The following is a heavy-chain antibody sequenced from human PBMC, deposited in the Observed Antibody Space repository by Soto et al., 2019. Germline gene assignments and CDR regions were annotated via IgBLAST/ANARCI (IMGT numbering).Heavy chain of an antibody. V-gene: IGHV1-3*01. CDR3: ARYSGKYSALGPS. J-gene: IGHJ5*02. CDR2: ISAVNGNT. CDR1: GYTFTNYA. Sequence: ASVKVSCKASGYTFTNYAIHWVRQAPGQNLEWMGWISAVNGNTKYSQRFQGRVTFTSDTSASTAYMELSSLRSEDTAVFYCARYSGKYSALGPSWGQGTLVTVSS. D-gene: IGHD1-26*01.